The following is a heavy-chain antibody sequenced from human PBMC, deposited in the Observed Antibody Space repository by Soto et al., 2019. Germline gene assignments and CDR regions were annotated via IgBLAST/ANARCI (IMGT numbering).Heavy chain of an antibody. CDR1: GYALTSYG. V-gene: IGHV1-18*01. D-gene: IGHD2-15*01. Sequence: ASVKVSCKASGYALTSYGISWVRQAPGQGLEWMGWISAYNGNTNYAQKLQGRVTMTTDTSTSTAYMELRSLRSDDTAVYYCASECGGSYYHPTDYWGQGTLVTVPS. J-gene: IGHJ4*02. CDR3: ASECGGSYYHPTDY. CDR2: ISAYNGNT.